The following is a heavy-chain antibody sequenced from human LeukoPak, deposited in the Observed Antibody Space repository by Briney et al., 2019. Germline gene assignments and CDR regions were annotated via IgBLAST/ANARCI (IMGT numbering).Heavy chain of an antibody. D-gene: IGHD4-17*01. Sequence: RGSLRLSCAASGFTHSSYDMHWLRQGIGKGLEWVSVIDVAGDTYYLDSVKGRITISRDNSKNTLYLQMNSLRAEETAVYYCARDRVRYGDYDAFDIWGQGTMVTVSS. CDR1: GFTHSSYD. CDR3: ARDRVRYGDYDAFDI. J-gene: IGHJ3*02. V-gene: IGHV3-13*04. CDR2: IDVAGDT.